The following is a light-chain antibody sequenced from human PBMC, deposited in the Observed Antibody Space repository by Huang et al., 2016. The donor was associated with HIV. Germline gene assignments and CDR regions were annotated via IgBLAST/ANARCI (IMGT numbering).Light chain of an antibody. Sequence: EIVMTQSPATLSVSPGQRVTLSCRANRSVSTNLAWYQQRHGQAPRPLIYGSSTRAPGIPARFSGSGSGTDFSLTISSLQSEDFALYYCHQYNNWLLSFGGGTRV. CDR1: RSVSTN. CDR2: GSS. CDR3: HQYNNWLLS. J-gene: IGKJ4*01. V-gene: IGKV3-15*01.